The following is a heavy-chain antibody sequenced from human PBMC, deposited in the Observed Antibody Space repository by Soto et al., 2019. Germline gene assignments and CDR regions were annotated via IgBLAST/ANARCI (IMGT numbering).Heavy chain of an antibody. CDR2: ISNAGSGNT. Sequence: ASVKVSCNTSGYHFPSFEVHWIRQAPGQRPEWMGGISNAGSGNTKYSQKFQDRLTITGDKRATTVYMALSSLTSEDTATYYCARESNHYQDFFQNWGQGTQVTVSS. J-gene: IGHJ4*02. CDR3: ARESNHYQDFFQN. CDR1: GYHFPSFE. V-gene: IGHV1-3*01. D-gene: IGHD2-2*01.